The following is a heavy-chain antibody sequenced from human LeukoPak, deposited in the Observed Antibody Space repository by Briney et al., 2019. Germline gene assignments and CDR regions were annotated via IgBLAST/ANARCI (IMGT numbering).Heavy chain of an antibody. CDR3: ARERPGYYYMDV. Sequence: ASVKVSCKASGYTFTGYYMHWVRQAPGQGLEWMGWINPNSGGTNYAQKFQGRVTMTRDTSISTAYMELSRLRSDDTAVYYCARERPGYYYMDVWGKGTTVTVSS. CDR2: INPNSGGT. J-gene: IGHJ6*03. CDR1: GYTFTGYY. V-gene: IGHV1-2*02.